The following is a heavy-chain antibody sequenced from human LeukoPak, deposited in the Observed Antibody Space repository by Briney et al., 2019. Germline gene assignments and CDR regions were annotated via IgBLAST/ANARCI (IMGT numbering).Heavy chain of an antibody. CDR1: GYSFTYYW. CDR3: ARCGEMATISSCYFDY. V-gene: IGHV5-51*01. J-gene: IGHJ4*02. Sequence: GESLKISCKGFGYSFTYYWIGWVRQMPGKGLEWMGIIYPGGSDTRYSPSFQGQVTISADKSISTAYLQWSSLRASDTATYYCARCGEMATISSCYFDYWGQGTVVTVSS. D-gene: IGHD5-24*01. CDR2: IYPGGSDT.